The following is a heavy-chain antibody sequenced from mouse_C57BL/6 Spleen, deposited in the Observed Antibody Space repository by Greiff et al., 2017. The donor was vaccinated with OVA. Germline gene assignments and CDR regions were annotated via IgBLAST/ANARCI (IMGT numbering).Heavy chain of an antibody. Sequence: QVQLQQSGAELARPGASVKLSCKASGYTFTSYGISWVKQRTGQGLEWIGEIYPRSGNTYYNEKFKGKATLTADKSSSTAYMELRSLTSEDSAVYFCASRLDGYFYAMDYWGQGTSVTVSS. D-gene: IGHD2-3*01. CDR1: GYTFTSYG. CDR3: ASRLDGYFYAMDY. V-gene: IGHV1-81*01. J-gene: IGHJ4*01. CDR2: IYPRSGNT.